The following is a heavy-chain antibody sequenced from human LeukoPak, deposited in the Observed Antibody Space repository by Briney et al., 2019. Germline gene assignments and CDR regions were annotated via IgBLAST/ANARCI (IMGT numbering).Heavy chain of an antibody. V-gene: IGHV4-39*01. CDR3: ARQSDDFWSGYFDY. J-gene: IGHJ4*02. Sequence: PSETLPLTCTVSGGSISGSGYYWGWIRQPPGKGLEWIGTIYYTGTTYSNPSLKSRVTISVDTSKNHFSLKLTSVTAADTAVYYCARQSDDFWSGYFDYWGQGTLVTVSS. CDR1: GGSISGSGYY. D-gene: IGHD3-3*01. CDR2: IYYTGTT.